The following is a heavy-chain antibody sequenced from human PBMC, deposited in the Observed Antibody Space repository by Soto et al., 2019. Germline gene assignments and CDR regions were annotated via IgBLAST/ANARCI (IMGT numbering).Heavy chain of an antibody. V-gene: IGHV3-48*01. D-gene: IGHD7-27*01. CDR3: ARDLSWGSNWYYYMDV. CDR1: GFILSDCA. Sequence: EVQLVESGGGLVQPGGSLRLSCATSGFILSDCAMNWVRQAPGKGLEWVSYISSSSRVIDYADSVKGRFPVSRDNARNSLYLQMNSLRAEDTAVYYCARDLSWGSNWYYYMDVWGKGTTVTVSS. J-gene: IGHJ6*03. CDR2: ISSSSRVI.